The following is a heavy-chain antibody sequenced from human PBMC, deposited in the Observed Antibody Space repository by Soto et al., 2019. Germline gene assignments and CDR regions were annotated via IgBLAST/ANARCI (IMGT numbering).Heavy chain of an antibody. CDR3: ARRTVNIRTFYSGLKTHCFDY. J-gene: IGHJ4*02. D-gene: IGHD6-19*01. CDR2: IYYSGST. V-gene: IGHV4-39*01. Sequence: QLQLQESGPGLVKPSETLSLTFAVSGGSISSSSYYWGWIRQPPGKGLEWNGGIYYSGSTYYTPSLQSRVAISVDTSKNQFYLKLNSVTAADTAVYYCARRTVNIRTFYSGLKTHCFDYWCPGTLVTGSS. CDR1: GGSISSSSYY.